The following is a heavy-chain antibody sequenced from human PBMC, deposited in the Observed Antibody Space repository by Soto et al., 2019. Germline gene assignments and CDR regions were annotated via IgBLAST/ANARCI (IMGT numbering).Heavy chain of an antibody. CDR3: AKDLGQNCSSTSCYTWGGLYYYYYGMDV. J-gene: IGHJ6*02. CDR1: GFAFDDYA. D-gene: IGHD2-2*02. Sequence: GGSLRLSCAASGFAFDDYAMHWVRQAPGKGLEWVSLISWDGGSTYYADSVKGRFTISRDNSKNSLYLQMNSLRAEDTALYYCAKDLGQNCSSTSCYTWGGLYYYYYGMDVWGQGTTVTVSS. CDR2: ISWDGGST. V-gene: IGHV3-43D*04.